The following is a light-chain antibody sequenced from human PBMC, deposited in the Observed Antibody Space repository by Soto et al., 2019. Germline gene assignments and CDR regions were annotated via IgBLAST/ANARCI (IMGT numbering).Light chain of an antibody. CDR2: TTS. V-gene: IGKV3-20*01. CDR3: QQYDDSPFT. CDR1: QILNSGY. Sequence: EIVLTQSPGTLSLSPGERATLSCRASQILNSGYLAWYQQKPGQAPRLLIYTTSNRATGIPDRFSGSGSGTDITLTISRLEPEDFAVYYCQQYDDSPFTFGPGTKVDIK. J-gene: IGKJ3*01.